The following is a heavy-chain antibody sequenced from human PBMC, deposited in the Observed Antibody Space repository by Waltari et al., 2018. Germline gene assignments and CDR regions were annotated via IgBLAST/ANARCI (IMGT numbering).Heavy chain of an antibody. CDR2: INHSGST. J-gene: IGHJ6*04. CDR3: ARHVRQQLPTRGMDV. CDR1: GGSFRGYY. Sequence: VQLQQWGAGLLKPSETLPLPCDVYGGSFRGYYWSWYRQPPGKGLEVIGEINHSGSTNYNPSLKSRVTISVDTSKNQFSLKLSSVTAADTAVYYCARHVRQQLPTRGMDVWGKGTTVTVSS. D-gene: IGHD6-13*01. V-gene: IGHV4-34*01.